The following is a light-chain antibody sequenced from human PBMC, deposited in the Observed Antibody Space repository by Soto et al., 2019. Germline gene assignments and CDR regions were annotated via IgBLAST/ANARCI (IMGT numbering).Light chain of an antibody. CDR2: DAS. V-gene: IGKV1-12*01. CDR3: QQANSHQHT. CDR1: ESINTY. J-gene: IGKJ4*01. Sequence: DIQMTQSPSSMSASVGDRVTITGRASESINTYLAWYQQQPGKAPKLLIYDASSLQSGVPSRFSGSGSGTEFNLTISSLQPEDFATYYCQQANSHQHTFGGVTKVEIK.